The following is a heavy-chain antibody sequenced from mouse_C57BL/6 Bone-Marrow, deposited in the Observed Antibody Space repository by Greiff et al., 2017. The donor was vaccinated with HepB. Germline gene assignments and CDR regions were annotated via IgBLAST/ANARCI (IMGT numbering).Heavy chain of an antibody. J-gene: IGHJ2*01. CDR2: IDPETGGT. V-gene: IGHV1-15*01. Sequence: LVESGAELVRPGASVTLSCKASGYTFTDYEMHWVKQTPVHGLEWIGAIDPETGGTAYNQKFKGKAILTADKSSSTAYMELRSLTSEDSAVYYCTRVRWLLGDYWGQGTTLTVSS. CDR3: TRVRWLLGDY. D-gene: IGHD2-3*01. CDR1: GYTFTDYE.